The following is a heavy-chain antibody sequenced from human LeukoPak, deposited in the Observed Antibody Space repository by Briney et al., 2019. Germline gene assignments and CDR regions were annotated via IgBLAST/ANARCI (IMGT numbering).Heavy chain of an antibody. Sequence: GRSLRLSCAASGFTFSSYGMIWVRQAPGKGLEWVSGISGSGDNTYCADSVKGRFTISRDNSKNTLYLQMNSLRAEDTAIYYCAKHYYDFWSTYHFFDYWGQGTLVTVSS. D-gene: IGHD3-3*01. CDR3: AKHYYDFWSTYHFFDY. CDR1: GFTFSSYG. J-gene: IGHJ4*02. V-gene: IGHV3-23*01. CDR2: ISGSGDNT.